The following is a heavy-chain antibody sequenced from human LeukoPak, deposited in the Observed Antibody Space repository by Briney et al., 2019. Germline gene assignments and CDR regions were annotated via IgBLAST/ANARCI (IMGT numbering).Heavy chain of an antibody. CDR2: INAGNGNT. V-gene: IGHV1-3*01. J-gene: IGHJ4*02. CDR1: GYTFTSYA. D-gene: IGHD1-26*01. Sequence: GASVKVSCKASGYTFTSYAMHWVRQAPGQRLEWMGWINAGNGNTKYSQKFQGRVTITRDTSASTAYMELSSLRSEDTAVYYCARGSGSYFHYDYWGQGTLFTVSS. CDR3: ARGSGSYFHYDY.